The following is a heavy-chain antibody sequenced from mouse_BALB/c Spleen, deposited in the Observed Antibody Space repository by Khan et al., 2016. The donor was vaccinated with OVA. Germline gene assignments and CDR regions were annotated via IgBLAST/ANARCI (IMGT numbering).Heavy chain of an antibody. V-gene: IGHV1S45*01. CDR2: INPYNDYT. J-gene: IGHJ3*01. D-gene: IGHD2-4*01. Sequence: EVQLQQSGAELVRPGASVKISCKAVGYTFSNHHINWVKQRPGQGLDWIGYINPYNDYTNYNQKFKGKATLTVDKSSSTAYMELSSLTSEDSAVYYCVRAWGLRRNAWFSYWGQGTLVTVSA. CDR1: GYTFSNHH. CDR3: VRAWGLRRNAWFSY.